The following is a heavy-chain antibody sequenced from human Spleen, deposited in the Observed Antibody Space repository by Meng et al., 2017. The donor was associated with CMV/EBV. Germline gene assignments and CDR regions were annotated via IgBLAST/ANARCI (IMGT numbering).Heavy chain of an antibody. V-gene: IGHV1-69*17. CDR3: ARLTYYHDPNSDYPESHFDY. CDR2: LITFFGIP. CDR1: SCD. D-gene: IGHD2/OR15-2a*01. J-gene: IGHJ4*02. Sequence: SCDIRWVSQAPRGELRWMRGLITFFGIPHYAQSFQGRVSITADKSTTTAYMKLSSLRYEDTAVYYCARLTYYHDPNSDYPESHFDYWGQGTLVTVSS.